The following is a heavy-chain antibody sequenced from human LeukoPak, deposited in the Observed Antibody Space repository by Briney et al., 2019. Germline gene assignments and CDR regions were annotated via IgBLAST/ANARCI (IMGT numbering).Heavy chain of an antibody. D-gene: IGHD2-2*01. Sequence: GASVTVSCKASGGTFSSYAISWVRQAPGQGLEWMGRIIPILGIANYAQKFQGRVTITADKSTSTAYMELSSLRSEDTAVYYCARAGRVVVPAAKQNYGMDVWGQGTTVTVSS. CDR2: IIPILGIA. CDR3: ARAGRVVVPAAKQNYGMDV. J-gene: IGHJ6*02. CDR1: GGTFSSYA. V-gene: IGHV1-69*04.